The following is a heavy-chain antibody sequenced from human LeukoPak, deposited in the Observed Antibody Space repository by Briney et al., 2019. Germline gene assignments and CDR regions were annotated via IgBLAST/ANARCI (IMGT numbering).Heavy chain of an antibody. CDR1: GGSISSSSYY. CDR3: ARVVGSSSNTRYYFDY. CDR2: IYYSGST. V-gene: IGHV4-39*02. Sequence: SETLSLTCTVSGGSISSSSYYWGRLHQPPGKGLEWIGSIYYSGSTYYNPSLKSRVTISVDTSKNHFSLKLSSVTAADTAVYYCARVVGSSSNTRYYFDYWGQGTLVTVSS. J-gene: IGHJ4*02. D-gene: IGHD6-6*01.